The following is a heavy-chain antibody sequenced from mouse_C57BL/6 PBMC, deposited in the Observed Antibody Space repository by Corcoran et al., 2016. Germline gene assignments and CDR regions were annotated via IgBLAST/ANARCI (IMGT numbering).Heavy chain of an antibody. CDR1: GYTFTDYY. D-gene: IGHD2-3*01. CDR3: ASFYDGYSFAY. CDR2: INPNNGGT. V-gene: IGHV1-26*01. Sequence: EVQLQQSGPELVKPGASVKISCKASGYTFTDYYMNWVKQSHGKSLEWIGDINPNNGGTSYNQKFKGKATLTVDKSSSTAYMELRSLTSEDSAVYYCASFYDGYSFAYWGQGTLVTVSA. J-gene: IGHJ3*01.